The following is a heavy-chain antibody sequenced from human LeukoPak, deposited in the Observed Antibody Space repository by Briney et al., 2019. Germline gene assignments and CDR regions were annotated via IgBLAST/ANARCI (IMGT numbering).Heavy chain of an antibody. V-gene: IGHV3-30-3*01. J-gene: IGHJ4*02. CDR3: ARDIYGGHDY. CDR2: ISYDGSNK. D-gene: IGHD2-21*01. Sequence: GRSLRLSCAASGFTFSSYAMHWVRQAPGKGLEWVAVISYDGSNKYYADSVKGRVPISRHNSKNTLYLQMNSLRAEDTAVYYCARDIYGGHDYWGQGTLLTVSS. CDR1: GFTFSSYA.